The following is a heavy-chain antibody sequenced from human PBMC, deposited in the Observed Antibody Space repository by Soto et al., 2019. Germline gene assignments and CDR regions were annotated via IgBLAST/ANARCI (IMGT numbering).Heavy chain of an antibody. Sequence: SETLSLTCTVSGGSISSSSYYWGWIRQPPGKGLEWIGSICYSGSTYYNPSLKSRVTISVDTSKNQFSLKLSSVTAADTAVYYCARQYYYDSSGADYGYWGQGTLVTV. J-gene: IGHJ4*02. CDR2: ICYSGST. V-gene: IGHV4-39*01. CDR1: GGSISSSSYY. D-gene: IGHD3-22*01. CDR3: ARQYYYDSSGADYGY.